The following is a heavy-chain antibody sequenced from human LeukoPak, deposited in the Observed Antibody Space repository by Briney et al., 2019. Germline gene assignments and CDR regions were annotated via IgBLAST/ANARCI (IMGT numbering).Heavy chain of an antibody. D-gene: IGHD2-2*01. J-gene: IGHJ6*03. CDR3: ARDSSPAALPYMDA. V-gene: IGHV4-59*01. Sequence: PSATLPLTCLVAAGSMKRSDWTWVRQAPGNGREWIGTIDDRGPTNYSPSLKRRVTISLDTSKNQFSLRVTSVTAADRGLYFCARDSSPAALPYMDAWGKGTTVTVSS. CDR2: IDDRGPT. CDR1: AGSMKRSD.